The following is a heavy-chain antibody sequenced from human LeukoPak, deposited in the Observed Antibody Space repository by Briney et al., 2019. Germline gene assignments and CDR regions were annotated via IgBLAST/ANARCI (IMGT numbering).Heavy chain of an antibody. Sequence: SETLSLTCTVSGGSISSYYWSWIRQPPGKGLEWIGYIYYSGSTNYNPSLKSRVTISVDTSKNQFSLKLSSVTAADTAVYYCASLPSGWYGYLQHWGQGTLVTVSS. V-gene: IGHV4-59*08. CDR1: GGSISSYY. J-gene: IGHJ1*01. CDR3: ASLPSGWYGYLQH. D-gene: IGHD6-19*01. CDR2: IYYSGST.